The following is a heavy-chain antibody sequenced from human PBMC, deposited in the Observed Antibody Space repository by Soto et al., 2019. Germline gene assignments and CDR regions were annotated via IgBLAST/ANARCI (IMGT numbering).Heavy chain of an antibody. D-gene: IGHD5-18*01. CDR1: GYTFTSYA. V-gene: IGHV1-3*01. CDR3: ARSSYGYVQRVFYYYSMDV. Sequence: ASVKVSCKASGYTFTSYAMHWVRQAPGQRLEWMGWINAGNGNTKYSQKFQGRVTITRDTSASTAYMELSSLRSEDTAVYYCARSSYGYVQRVFYYYSMDVWGQGTTVTVSS. CDR2: INAGNGNT. J-gene: IGHJ6*02.